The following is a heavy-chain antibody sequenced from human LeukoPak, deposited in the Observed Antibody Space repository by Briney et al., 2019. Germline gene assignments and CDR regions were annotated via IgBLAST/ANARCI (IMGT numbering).Heavy chain of an antibody. J-gene: IGHJ1*01. D-gene: IGHD4-17*01. Sequence: ASVKVSCKASGGTFSSYAISWVRQAPGQGLEXXXXXIPIFGIANYAQKFQRRVTITADKSTSTAYMELSSLRSGDTAVYYCARDGGDYMAEYFQHWGQGTLVTVSS. V-gene: IGHV1-69*10. CDR1: GGTFSSYA. CDR3: ARDGGDYMAEYFQH. CDR2: XIPIFGIA.